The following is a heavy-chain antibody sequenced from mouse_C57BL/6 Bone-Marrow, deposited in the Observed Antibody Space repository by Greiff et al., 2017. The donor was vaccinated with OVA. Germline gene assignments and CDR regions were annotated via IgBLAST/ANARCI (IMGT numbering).Heavy chain of an antibody. V-gene: IGHV5-6*01. J-gene: IGHJ2*01. CDR1: GFTFSSYG. CDR3: ARLPGDYFDY. D-gene: IGHD1-1*01. CDR2: ISRGGSYT. Sequence: EVQLQQSGGDLVKPGGSLKLSCAASGFTFSSYGMSWVRQTPDKRLEWVATISRGGSYTYYPDSVKGRFTISRDTAKNTLYLQMISMKSEDTAMYYCARLPGDYFDYWGQGTTLTVSA.